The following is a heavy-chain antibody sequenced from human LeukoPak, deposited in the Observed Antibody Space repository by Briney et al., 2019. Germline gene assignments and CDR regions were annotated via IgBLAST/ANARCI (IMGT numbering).Heavy chain of an antibody. Sequence: SVKVSCKASGYTFTSYGISWVRQAPGQGLEWMGGIIPIFGTANYAQKFQGGVTITADESTSTAYMELSSLRSEDTAVYYCAGGPQYYDFWSGYHIDYWGQGTLVTVSS. V-gene: IGHV1-69*13. CDR3: AGGPQYYDFWSGYHIDY. D-gene: IGHD3-3*01. CDR1: GYTFTSYG. CDR2: IIPIFGTA. J-gene: IGHJ4*02.